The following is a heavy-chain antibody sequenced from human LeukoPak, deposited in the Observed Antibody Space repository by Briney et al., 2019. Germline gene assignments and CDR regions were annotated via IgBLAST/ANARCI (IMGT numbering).Heavy chain of an antibody. V-gene: IGHV4-59*01. D-gene: IGHD3-16*01. Sequence: SETLSLTCTVSGGSISSYYWSWIRQPPGKGLEWIGYIYYSGSTNYNPSLKSRVTISVDTSKDQFSLKLSSVTAADTAVYYCARGLGVETNYWYFDLWGRGTPVTVSS. CDR3: ARGLGVETNYWYFDL. J-gene: IGHJ2*01. CDR2: IYYSGST. CDR1: GGSISSYY.